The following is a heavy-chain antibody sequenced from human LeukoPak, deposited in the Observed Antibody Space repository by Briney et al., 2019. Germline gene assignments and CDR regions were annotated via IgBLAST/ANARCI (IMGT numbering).Heavy chain of an antibody. CDR2: IHSGGIT. J-gene: IGHJ6*02. V-gene: IGHV3-53*01. Sequence: GGSLRLSCAASGFTVSNIYMSWVRQAPRTGLEWVSIIHSGGITHYADSVKGRFTISRDNSKNTLYLQMNSLRAEDTAVYYCVRDRGIASTGGYGMDVWGQGTTVTVSS. CDR1: GFTVSNIY. D-gene: IGHD6-13*01. CDR3: VRDRGIASTGGYGMDV.